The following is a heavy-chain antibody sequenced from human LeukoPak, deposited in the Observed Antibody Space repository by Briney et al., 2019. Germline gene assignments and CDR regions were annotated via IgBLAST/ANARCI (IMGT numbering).Heavy chain of an antibody. CDR1: GFTFSSYG. CDR2: IWYDGSNK. J-gene: IGHJ4*02. CDR3: ARSYTGYDL. V-gene: IGHV3-33*01. D-gene: IGHD5-12*01. Sequence: PGGSLRLSCAASGFTFSSYGMHWVRQAPGKGLEWVAVIWYDGSNKYYADSVKGRFTISRDNAKNSLYLQMNSLRAEDTAVYYCARSYTGYDLWGQGTLVTVSS.